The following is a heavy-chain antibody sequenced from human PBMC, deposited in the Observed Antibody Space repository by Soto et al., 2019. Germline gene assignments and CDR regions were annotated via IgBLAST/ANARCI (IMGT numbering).Heavy chain of an antibody. Sequence: QVQLVQSGAEVKKPGASVKVSCKTSGYTFTSYGISWVRQAPGQGLEWMGWISAYNGNTNYAQKLQGRVTMTTDTATSTADMELRSLRSDDTAVDYCARDHVVRGNYYDYWGQGTLVTVSS. V-gene: IGHV1-18*01. D-gene: IGHD1-26*01. CDR2: ISAYNGNT. J-gene: IGHJ4*02. CDR1: GYTFTSYG. CDR3: ARDHVVRGNYYDY.